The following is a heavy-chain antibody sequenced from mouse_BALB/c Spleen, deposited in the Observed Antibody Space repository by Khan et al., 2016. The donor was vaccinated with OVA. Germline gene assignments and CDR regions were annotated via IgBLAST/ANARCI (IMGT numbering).Heavy chain of an antibody. J-gene: IGHJ2*01. CDR2: ISGDSNTI. Sequence: EVELVESGGGLVQPGRSQKLSCAASGFTFNSYGMHWVRQAPEKGLEWVAYISGDSNTIYYADTVKGRFTISRDNPKNTLFLQMTSLMSEDTAMYVCATAYFYGCSFDYWGQGTPVTVS. D-gene: IGHD1-1*01. V-gene: IGHV5-17*02. CDR1: GFTFNSYG. CDR3: ATAYFYGCSFDY.